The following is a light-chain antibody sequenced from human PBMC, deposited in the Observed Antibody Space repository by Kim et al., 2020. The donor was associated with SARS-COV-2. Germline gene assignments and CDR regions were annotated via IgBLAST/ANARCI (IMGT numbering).Light chain of an antibody. CDR2: QDS. V-gene: IGLV3-1*01. J-gene: IGLJ1*01. Sequence: SYELTQRPSVSVSPGQTASITCPGDKLGDKYACWYQQKPGQSPVLVIYQDSKRLSGIPERFSGSNSGNTATLTISGIPAMDEADYYCQAWDSSTNYVFGT. CDR3: QAWDSSTNYV. CDR1: KLGDKY.